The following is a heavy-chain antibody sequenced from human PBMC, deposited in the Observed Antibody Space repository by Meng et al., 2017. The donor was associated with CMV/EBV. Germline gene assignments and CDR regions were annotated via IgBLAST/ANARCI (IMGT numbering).Heavy chain of an antibody. CDR1: GGTFSSYA. D-gene: IGHD1-7*01. V-gene: IGHV1-69*05. Sequence: VKVSCKASGGTFSSYAISWVRQAPGQGLEWMGGIIPIFGTANYAQKFQGRVTITTDESTSTAYMELSSLRSEDTAVYYCASGRLELGYYYYYGMDVWGQGTTVTVSS. CDR2: IIPIFGTA. J-gene: IGHJ6*02. CDR3: ASGRLELGYYYYYGMDV.